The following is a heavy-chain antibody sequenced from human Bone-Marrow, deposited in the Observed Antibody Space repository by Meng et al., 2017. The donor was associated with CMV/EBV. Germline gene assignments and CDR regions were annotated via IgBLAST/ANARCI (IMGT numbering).Heavy chain of an antibody. CDR3: ARDGYSSSWYYYYGMDV. J-gene: IGHJ6*01. Sequence: GESLKISCAASGFTFSSYSMNWVRKAPGKGLEWVSSISSSSSYIYYADSVKGRFTISRDNAKNSLYLQMNSLRAEDTAVYYCARDGYSSSWYYYYGMDVWGQGTTVTGSS. CDR1: GFTFSSYS. CDR2: ISSSSSYI. D-gene: IGHD6-13*01. V-gene: IGHV3-21*01.